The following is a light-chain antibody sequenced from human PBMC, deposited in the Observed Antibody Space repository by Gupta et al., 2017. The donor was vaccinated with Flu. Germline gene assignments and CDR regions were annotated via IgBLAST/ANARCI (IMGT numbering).Light chain of an antibody. CDR1: SSDVGGYKY. CDR2: DVS. V-gene: IGLV2-8*01. Sequence: QSALTQPPSASGSPGQSVTISCTGTSSDVGGYKYVSWYQQHPGKVPKLIIYDVSQRPSGVPDRFSGSKSGNTASLTVSGLQAEDEANYYCSSYAGRSVLFGGGTKLTVL. J-gene: IGLJ2*01. CDR3: SSYAGRSVL.